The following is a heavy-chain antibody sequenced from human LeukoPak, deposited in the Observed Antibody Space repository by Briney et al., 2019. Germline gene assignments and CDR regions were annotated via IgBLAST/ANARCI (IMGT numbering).Heavy chain of an antibody. V-gene: IGHV3-30*04. J-gene: IGHJ4*02. D-gene: IGHD4-11*01. CDR2: ISYDGSNK. Sequence: GGSLRLSCTASGFTFSSYAMHWVRQAPGKGLEWVAVISYDGSNKYYADSVKGRFTISRDNSKNTLYLQMNSLRAEDTAVYYCARDPPTTPLDYWGQGTLVTVSS. CDR1: GFTFSSYA. CDR3: ARDPPTTPLDY.